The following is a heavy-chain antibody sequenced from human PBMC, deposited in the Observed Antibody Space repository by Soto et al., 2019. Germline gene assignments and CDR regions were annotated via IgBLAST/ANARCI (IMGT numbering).Heavy chain of an antibody. D-gene: IGHD2-21*01. V-gene: IGHV3-30*03. CDR3: SRGIKGGLDA. J-gene: IGHJ5*02. CDR1: GFTSNNYD. Sequence: QVQLAESGGGVVQPGRSLRLSCAASGFTSNNYDIHWVRQAPGKGLEWLASISYDGSNEYYADSVKGRCTISRDNSKNTLYLQINSLGAEDTAVYYCSRGIKGGLDAWGQGTLVTVSS. CDR2: ISYDGSNE.